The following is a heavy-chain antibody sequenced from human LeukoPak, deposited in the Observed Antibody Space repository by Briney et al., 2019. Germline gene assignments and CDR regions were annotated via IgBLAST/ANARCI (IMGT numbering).Heavy chain of an antibody. Sequence: GGSLRLSCAASGLTFSSYGMHWVRQAPGKGLEWVAFIRYDGSNKYYADSVKGRFTISRDNSKNTLYLQMNSLRAEDTAVYYCAKLDFYCSSTSCQFDYWGQGTLVTVSS. V-gene: IGHV3-30*02. D-gene: IGHD2-2*01. CDR3: AKLDFYCSSTSCQFDY. J-gene: IGHJ4*02. CDR1: GLTFSSYG. CDR2: IRYDGSNK.